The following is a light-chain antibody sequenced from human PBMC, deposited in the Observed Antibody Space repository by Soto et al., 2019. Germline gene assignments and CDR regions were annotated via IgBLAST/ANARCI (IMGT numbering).Light chain of an antibody. J-gene: IGKJ2*01. CDR1: QSVLYSSNNKNY. CDR2: WAS. Sequence: IVMTQSPDSLAVSLGERATINCKSSQSVLYSSNNKNYLAWYQQKPGQPPKLLIYWASTRESGVPDRFSGSGSGTDFTLTISSLEPEDFAVYYCQQRGDWPLYTFGQGTKVDIK. V-gene: IGKV4-1*01. CDR3: QQRGDWPLYT.